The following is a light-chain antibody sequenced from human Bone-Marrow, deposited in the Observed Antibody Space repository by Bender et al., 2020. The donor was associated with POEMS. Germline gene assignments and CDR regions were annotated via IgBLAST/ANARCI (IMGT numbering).Light chain of an antibody. CDR2: GYN. CDR1: SSNTGSGYD. V-gene: IGLV1-40*01. J-gene: IGLJ3*02. CDR3: QSYDNSLGGWV. Sequence: QSVLTQPPSVSGAPGQRVTISCTGSSSNTGSGYDINWYQPLPGTAPKLLIYGYNNRPSGVPDRFSGSKSGTSASLAITGLQAEDEDDYYCQSYDNSLGGWVFGGGTKLTVL.